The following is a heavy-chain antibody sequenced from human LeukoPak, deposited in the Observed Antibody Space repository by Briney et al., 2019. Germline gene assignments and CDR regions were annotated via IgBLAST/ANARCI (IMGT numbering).Heavy chain of an antibody. J-gene: IGHJ4*02. D-gene: IGHD2-21*02. CDR3: ARDHFMVTDRGPFDY. V-gene: IGHV1-46*01. Sequence: ASVKVSCKASGYTFTSYYMHWVRQAPGQGLEWMGIINPSGGSTSYAQKFQGRVTMTRDTSTSTVFMELSSLRSEDTAVYYCARDHFMVTDRGPFDYWGQGTLVTVSS. CDR2: INPSGGST. CDR1: GYTFTSYY.